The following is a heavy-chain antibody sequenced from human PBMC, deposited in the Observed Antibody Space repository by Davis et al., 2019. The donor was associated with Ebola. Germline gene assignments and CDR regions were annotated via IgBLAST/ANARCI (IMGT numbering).Heavy chain of an antibody. CDR3: ARGGGSSWYDRIHYGMDV. D-gene: IGHD6-13*01. Sequence: ASVKVSCKASGYSFTSYGLSWVRQAPGQGLEWMGWISSYSGKTTYAQKFQGRVTLTTDTSTFTAYMELRSLESDDTAVYYCARGGGSSWYDRIHYGMDVWGQGTTVTVSS. V-gene: IGHV1-18*04. CDR2: ISSYSGKT. CDR1: GYSFTSYG. J-gene: IGHJ6*02.